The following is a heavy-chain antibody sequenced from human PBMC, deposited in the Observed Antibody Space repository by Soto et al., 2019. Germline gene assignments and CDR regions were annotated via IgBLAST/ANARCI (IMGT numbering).Heavy chain of an antibody. V-gene: IGHV4-30-4*01. D-gene: IGHD3-10*01. CDR2: IYYSGST. CDR1: GGSISSGDYY. J-gene: IGHJ6*03. CDR3: ARRKLYGSVAYYYYYYMDV. Sequence: SETLSLTCTVSGGSISSGDYYWSWIRQPPGKGLEWIGYIYYSGSTNYNPSLKSRVTISVDTSKNQFSLKLSSVTAADTAVYYCARRKLYGSVAYYYYYYMDVWGKGTTVTVSS.